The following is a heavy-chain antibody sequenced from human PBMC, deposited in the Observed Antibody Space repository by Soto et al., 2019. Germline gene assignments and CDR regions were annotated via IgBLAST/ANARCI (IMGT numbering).Heavy chain of an antibody. D-gene: IGHD6-19*01. CDR3: ARSFGWYAIDQ. Sequence: QMQLQESGPGLVKPSETLSLTCAVSSASISSEQRWSWVRQPPGKGLEWIGEIHHSGSTNKNPSRKGRVTMSVDKSKNQFSLNLNSVTAADTAVYYCARSFGWYAIDQWGQGTLVIVSS. J-gene: IGHJ4*02. CDR1: SASISSEQR. V-gene: IGHV4-4*02. CDR2: IHHSGST.